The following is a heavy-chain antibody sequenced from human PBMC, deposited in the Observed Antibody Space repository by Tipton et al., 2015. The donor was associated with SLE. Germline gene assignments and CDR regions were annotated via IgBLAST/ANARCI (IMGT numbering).Heavy chain of an antibody. Sequence: TLSLNCTVSGGSISSGSYYWSWIRQPAGKGLEWIGRIYTSGSTNYNPSLKSRVTISVDTSKNQFSLKLSSVTAADTAVYYCARAVPAAWYFDLWGRGTLVTVSS. CDR2: IYTSGST. J-gene: IGHJ2*01. D-gene: IGHD2-2*01. CDR1: GGSISSGSYY. CDR3: ARAVPAAWYFDL. V-gene: IGHV4-61*02.